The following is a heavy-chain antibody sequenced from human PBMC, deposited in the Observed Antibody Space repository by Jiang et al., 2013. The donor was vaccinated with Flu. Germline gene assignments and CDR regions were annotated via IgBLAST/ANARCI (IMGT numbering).Heavy chain of an antibody. Sequence: GPGLVKPSGTLSLTCAVSGGPISSSNWWSWVRQPPGKGLEWIGEIYYSGNTNYNPSLKSRVTISVDKSKNQLSLKLRSVTAADTAIYYCARKTDSGIAPNDYWGQGTLVTVSS. J-gene: IGHJ4*02. CDR1: GGPISSSNW. CDR2: IYYSGNT. CDR3: ARKTDSGIAPNDY. D-gene: IGHD1-26*01. V-gene: IGHV4-4*02.